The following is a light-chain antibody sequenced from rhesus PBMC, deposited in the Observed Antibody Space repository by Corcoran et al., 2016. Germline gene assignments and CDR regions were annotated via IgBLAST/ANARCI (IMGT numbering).Light chain of an antibody. J-gene: IGKJ2*01. CDR1: QGFTNW. Sequence: DIQMTQSPSSLSASVGDKVTISCQASQGFTNWLAWYQQKPGTPPKLLIYEASTLHSGVPSRFSGGGSGTSFTLPLSSLQPEDFATYYCLQYDRSPYRFRQGTKVEIK. CDR2: EAS. V-gene: IGKV1-22*01. CDR3: LQYDRSPYR.